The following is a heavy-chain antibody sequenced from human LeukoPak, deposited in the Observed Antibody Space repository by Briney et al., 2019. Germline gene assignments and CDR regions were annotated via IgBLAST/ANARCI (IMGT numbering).Heavy chain of an antibody. V-gene: IGHV3-33*01. CDR3: ARQDSIYDILTGYSYYFDY. CDR2: IWYDGSNK. CDR1: GFTFSSYG. Sequence: QPGRSLRLSCAASGFTFSSYGMHWVRQAPSKGLEWVAVIWYDGSNKYYADSVKGRFTISRDNSKSTLYLQMNSLRAEDTAVYYCARQDSIYDILTGYSYYFDYWGQGTLVTVSS. J-gene: IGHJ4*02. D-gene: IGHD3-9*01.